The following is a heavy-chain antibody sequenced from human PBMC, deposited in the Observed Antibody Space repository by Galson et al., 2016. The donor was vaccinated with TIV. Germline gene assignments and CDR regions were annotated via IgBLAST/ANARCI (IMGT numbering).Heavy chain of an antibody. CDR1: GESVSSHSAA. V-gene: IGHV6-1*01. Sequence: CAISGESVSSHSAAWNWIRQSPSRGLEWLGRTYYRSEWNSDYAVSVRSRIVIKADRSKNQFFLQLNSVLPEDTAVYFCARGRSGYNSTYYYYGMDVWGHGTTVSVSS. CDR3: ARGRSGYNSTYYYYGMDV. CDR2: TYYRSEWNS. D-gene: IGHD5-24*01. J-gene: IGHJ6*02.